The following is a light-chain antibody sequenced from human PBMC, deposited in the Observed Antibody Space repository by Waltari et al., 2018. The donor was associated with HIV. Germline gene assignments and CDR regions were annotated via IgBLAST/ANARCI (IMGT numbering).Light chain of an antibody. V-gene: IGLV2-14*04. CDR2: DVS. J-gene: IGLJ2*01. CDR3: TSYTSTSTLYVI. CDR1: DVGAYNY. Sequence: DVGAYNYVSWYQQHPGKAPKLIIYDVSSRPSGVSTRFSGSKSGNTASLIISGLQAEDEADYYCTSYTSTSTLYVIFGGGTKLTVL.